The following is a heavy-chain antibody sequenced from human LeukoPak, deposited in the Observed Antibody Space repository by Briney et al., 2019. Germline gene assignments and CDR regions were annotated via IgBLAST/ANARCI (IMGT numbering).Heavy chain of an antibody. CDR2: INPKRGGT. V-gene: IGHV1-2*02. CDR3: ATVAGLGEGEFLWFGDGIDY. Sequence: ASVKVSCKASGYTFTSYGISWVRQAPGQGLEWMGWINPKRGGTNFAQTFQGRVTMTRDTSISTDYMELSRLTADDTAVYYCATVAGLGEGEFLWFGDGIDYWGQGTLVTVSS. CDR1: GYTFTSYG. J-gene: IGHJ4*02. D-gene: IGHD3-10*01.